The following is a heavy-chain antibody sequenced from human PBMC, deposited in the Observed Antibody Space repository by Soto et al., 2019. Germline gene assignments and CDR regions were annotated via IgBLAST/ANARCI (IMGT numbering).Heavy chain of an antibody. CDR3: ARSLQLWYEVDY. CDR2: ISSSSSYI. Sequence: EVQLVESGGGLVKPGGPLRLSCAASGFTFSSYSMNWVRQAPGKGLEWVSSISSSSSYIYYADSVKGRFTISRDNAKNSLYLQMNSLRAEDTAVYYCARSLQLWYEVDYWGQGTLVTVSS. J-gene: IGHJ4*02. V-gene: IGHV3-21*01. CDR1: GFTFSSYS. D-gene: IGHD5-18*01.